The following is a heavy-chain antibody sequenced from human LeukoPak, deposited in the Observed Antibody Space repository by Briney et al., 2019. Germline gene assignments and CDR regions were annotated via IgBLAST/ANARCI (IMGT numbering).Heavy chain of an antibody. J-gene: IGHJ3*02. V-gene: IGHV3-21*01. D-gene: IGHD5-18*01. CDR3: ARGRHSYGRDAFDI. Sequence: PGGSLRLSCAASGFTFTTYNMNWVRQAPGKGLEWVSSISSSSSYIYYADSVKGRFTISRDNAKNSLYLQMNSLRAEDTAVYYCARGRHSYGRDAFDIWGQGTMVTVSS. CDR1: GFTFTTYN. CDR2: ISSSSSYI.